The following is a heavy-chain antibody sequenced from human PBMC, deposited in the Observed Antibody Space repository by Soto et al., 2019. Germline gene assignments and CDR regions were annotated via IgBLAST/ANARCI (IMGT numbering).Heavy chain of an antibody. CDR2: IIPIFGTA. Sequence: QVQLVQSGAEVKKPGSSVKVSCKASGGTFSSYAISWVRQAPGQGLEWMGGIIPIFGTANYAQKFQGRVTITADESTSTAYMELSSLRSEDTAVYYCAREYSSSGWGVRGVYYFDYWGQGTLVTVSS. CDR3: AREYSSSGWGVRGVYYFDY. J-gene: IGHJ4*02. V-gene: IGHV1-69*01. CDR1: GGTFSSYA. D-gene: IGHD6-6*01.